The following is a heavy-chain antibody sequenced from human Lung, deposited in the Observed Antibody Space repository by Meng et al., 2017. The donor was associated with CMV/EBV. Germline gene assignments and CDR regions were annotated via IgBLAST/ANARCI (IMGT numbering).Heavy chain of an antibody. Sequence: SLKISCTASGFTFDDFAMHWVRQSPGEGLEWVSGISGNTGFIGYADSVKGRFTISRDNAKKTLSLQINTLRAEDTALYYCTKGGGERVTFDAMDVWGQGTXVTGSS. CDR2: ISGNTGFI. V-gene: IGHV3-9*01. D-gene: IGHD2-21*02. CDR1: GFTFDDFA. J-gene: IGHJ6*02. CDR3: TKGGGERVTFDAMDV.